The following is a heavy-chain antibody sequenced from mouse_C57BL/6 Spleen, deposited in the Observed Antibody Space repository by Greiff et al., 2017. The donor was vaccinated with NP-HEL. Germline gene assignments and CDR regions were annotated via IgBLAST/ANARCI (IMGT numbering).Heavy chain of an antibody. CDR2: IHPNSGST. CDR3: ARSTVVGGRAMDY. V-gene: IGHV1-64*01. D-gene: IGHD1-1*01. J-gene: IGHJ4*01. Sequence: QVQLQHPFAELVKPGASVKLSCKASGYTFTSYWMHWVKQRPGQGLEWIGMIHPNSGSTNYNEKFKSKATLTVDKSSSTAYMQLSSLTSEDSAVYYCARSTVVGGRAMDYWGQGTSVTVSS. CDR1: GYTFTSYW.